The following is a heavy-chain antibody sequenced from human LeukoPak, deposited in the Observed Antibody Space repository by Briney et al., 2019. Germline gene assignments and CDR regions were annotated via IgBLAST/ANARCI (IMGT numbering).Heavy chain of an antibody. CDR1: GVTFSGYS. CDR3: AGPRYGAYPRLFDY. Sequence: GGPLRLSCAASGVTFSGYSMSWVRQAPGKGLEWVSYISSTSSTIYYADSVKGRFTISRDNAENSLFLQMNSLRAEDTAVYYCAGPRYGAYPRLFDYWGQGTLVTVSS. D-gene: IGHD4-17*01. V-gene: IGHV3-48*01. J-gene: IGHJ4*02. CDR2: ISSTSSTI.